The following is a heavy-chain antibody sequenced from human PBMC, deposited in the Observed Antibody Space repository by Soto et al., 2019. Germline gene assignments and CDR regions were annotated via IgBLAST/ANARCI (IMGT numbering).Heavy chain of an antibody. CDR2: MNPNSGNT. J-gene: IGHJ4*02. D-gene: IGHD6-13*01. V-gene: IGHV1-8*01. CDR1: GYTFTSYD. CDR3: ARGRAAAGSAY. Sequence: ASVKVSCNAPGYTFTSYDINWVRQATGQGLEWMGWMNPNSGNTGYAQKFQGRVTMTRNTSISTAYMELSSLRSEDTAVYYCARGRAAAGSAYWGQGTLVTVSS.